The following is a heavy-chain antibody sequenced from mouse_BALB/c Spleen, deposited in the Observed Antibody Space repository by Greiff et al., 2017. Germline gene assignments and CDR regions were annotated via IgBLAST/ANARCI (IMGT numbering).Heavy chain of an antibody. V-gene: IGHV5-17*02. CDR2: ISSGSSTI. CDR3: ARDYHGYFDY. D-gene: IGHD1-1*02. J-gene: IGHJ2*01. Sequence: EVMLVESGGGLVQPGGSRKLSCAASGFTFSSFGMHWVRQAPEKGLEWVAYISSGSSTIYYADTVKGRFTISRDNPKNTLFLQMTSLRSEDTAMYYCARDYHGYFDYWGQGTTLTVSS. CDR1: GFTFSSFG.